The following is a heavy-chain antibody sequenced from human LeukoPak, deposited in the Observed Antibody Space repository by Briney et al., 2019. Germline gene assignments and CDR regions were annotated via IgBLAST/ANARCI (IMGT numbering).Heavy chain of an antibody. CDR2: IYYSGST. V-gene: IGHV4-31*11. CDR3: ARAVSYYDSSVGAFDI. D-gene: IGHD3-22*01. CDR1: GGSFSGYY. J-gene: IGHJ3*02. Sequence: SETLSLTCAVYGGSFSGYYWSWIRQHPGKGLEWLGYIYYSGSTYYNPSLKSRVTISVDTSKNQFSLKLSSVTAADTAVYYCARAVSYYDSSVGAFDIWGQGTMVTVSS.